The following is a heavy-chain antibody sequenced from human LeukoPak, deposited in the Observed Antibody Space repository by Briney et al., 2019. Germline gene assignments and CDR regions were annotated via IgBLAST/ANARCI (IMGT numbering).Heavy chain of an antibody. CDR3: ARRYYGSGSYSF. J-gene: IGHJ4*02. CDR2: IYYSGST. D-gene: IGHD3-10*01. CDR1: GGSISSSSYY. V-gene: IGHV4-39*07. Sequence: SETLSLTCTVSGGSISSSSYYWGWIRQPPGKGLEWIGSIYYSGSTYYNPSLKSRVTISVDTSKNQFSLKLSSVTAADTAVYYCARRYYGSGSYSFWGQGTLVTVSS.